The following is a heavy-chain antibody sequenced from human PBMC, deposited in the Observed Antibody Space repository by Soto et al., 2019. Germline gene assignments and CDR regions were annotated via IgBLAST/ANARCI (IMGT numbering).Heavy chain of an antibody. CDR1: GLTFNRYW. CDR3: ARDYLTRGVRAVGY. D-gene: IGHD3-10*01. CDR2: INTDVSNT. Sequence: GGSLRLSCAASGLTFNRYWMHWVRHAPGKGLVWVSHINTDVSNTNYADSVKGRFTISRDTSKNTLYLQMNSLRPEDTAVYYCARDYLTRGVRAVGYWGQGTMVTVSS. V-gene: IGHV3-74*01. J-gene: IGHJ4*02.